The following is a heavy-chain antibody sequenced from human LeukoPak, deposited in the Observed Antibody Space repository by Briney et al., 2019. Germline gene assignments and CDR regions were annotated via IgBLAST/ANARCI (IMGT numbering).Heavy chain of an antibody. CDR3: ARGGRLNYYFDY. V-gene: IGHV3-7*01. CDR1: GFTFSRYW. J-gene: IGHJ4*02. Sequence: SGGSLRLSCAASGFTFSRYWMSWVRQAPGKGLEWAANIKQDGSERYYVDSVRGRFTISSDNAKNSLYLQMNSLRAEDTAVYYCARGGRLNYYFDYWGQGTLVTVSS. D-gene: IGHD1-1*01. CDR2: IKQDGSER.